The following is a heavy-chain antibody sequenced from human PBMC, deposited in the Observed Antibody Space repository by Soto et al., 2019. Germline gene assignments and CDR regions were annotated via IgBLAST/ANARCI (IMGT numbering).Heavy chain of an antibody. CDR2: IYYSGST. CDR3: ARVPPYCSSTSCYTDH. J-gene: IGHJ4*02. CDR1: GGSISSYY. V-gene: IGHV4-59*01. Sequence: SETLSLTCTVSGGSISSYYWSWIRQPPGKGLEWIGYIYYSGSTNYNPSLKSRVTISVDTSKNQFSLKLSSVTAADTAVYYCARVPPYCSSTSCYTDHWGQGTLVTVSS. D-gene: IGHD2-2*02.